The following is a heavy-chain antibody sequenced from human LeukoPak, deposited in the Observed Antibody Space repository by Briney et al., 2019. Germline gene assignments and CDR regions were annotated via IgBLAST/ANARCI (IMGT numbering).Heavy chain of an antibody. D-gene: IGHD5-12*01. Sequence: GASVKVSCKASGYTFTGYYMHWVRQAPGQGLEWMGWINPNSGGTNYAQKFQGRVTMTRDTSISTAYMELSSLRSEDTAVYYCARSSLPGYVPKNPDYYMDVWGKGTTVTVSS. CDR2: INPNSGGT. J-gene: IGHJ6*03. CDR3: ARSSLPGYVPKNPDYYMDV. CDR1: GYTFTGYY. V-gene: IGHV1-2*02.